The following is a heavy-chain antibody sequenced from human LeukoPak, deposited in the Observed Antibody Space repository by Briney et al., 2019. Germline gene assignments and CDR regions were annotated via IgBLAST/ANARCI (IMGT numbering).Heavy chain of an antibody. Sequence: ASVKVSCKASGDTFTSYYMHWVRQAPGQGLEWMGIINPSGDSTSSAQTFQGRVTMTRDMSTSTVYMALSLRTEDTAVYYCATLGHYCSGGSCYWFNWFDPWGQGTLVTVSS. CDR3: ATLGHYCSGGSCYWFNWFDP. D-gene: IGHD2-15*01. CDR1: GDTFTSYY. J-gene: IGHJ5*02. CDR2: INPSGDST. V-gene: IGHV1-46*01.